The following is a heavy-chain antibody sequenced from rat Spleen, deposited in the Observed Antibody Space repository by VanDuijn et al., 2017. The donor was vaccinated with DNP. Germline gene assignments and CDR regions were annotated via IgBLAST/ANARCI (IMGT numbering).Heavy chain of an antibody. D-gene: IGHD1-11*01. Sequence: EVKLVESGGGLVQPGRSLKLSCAASGFNFNDYWMGWVRQAPGKGLEWIGEINEDSSIMNYGPSLRDYFTISRDNAQNTLYLQMSRLGSEDTATYYCARGPNYGSGPDFFDYWGQGVMVTVSS. CDR2: INEDSSIM. CDR1: GFNFNDYW. J-gene: IGHJ2*01. V-gene: IGHV4-2*01. CDR3: ARGPNYGSGPDFFDY.